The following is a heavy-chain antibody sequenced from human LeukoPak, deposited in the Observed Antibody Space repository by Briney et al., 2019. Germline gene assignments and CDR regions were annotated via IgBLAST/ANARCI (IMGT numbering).Heavy chain of an antibody. J-gene: IGHJ4*02. CDR2: VDVHGQGT. D-gene: IGHD3-3*01. CDR1: GFTFSSYW. V-gene: IGHV3-74*01. Sequence: GGSLRLPCAASGFTFSSYWMHWVRQAPGKGPVWVSRVDVHGQGTAYADSVKGRFTISRDNAKNTLSLQMNSLRAEDTAIYYCAKDRIPDGFYSLDHWGQGALVTVSS. CDR3: AKDRIPDGFYSLDH.